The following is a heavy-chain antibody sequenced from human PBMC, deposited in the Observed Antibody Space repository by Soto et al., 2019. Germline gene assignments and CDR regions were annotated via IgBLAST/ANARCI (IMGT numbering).Heavy chain of an antibody. V-gene: IGHV3-48*03. CDR2: IRSSGSAE. Sequence: LRLSCAASGFIFSNYEMNWVRQAPGKGLEWVSDIRSSGSAEFYADSVKGRFTVSRDNAKNTLNLQMNNLRADDTALYYCARARTEVAGTGDFDIWGQGTVVTVSS. CDR1: GFIFSNYE. J-gene: IGHJ3*02. D-gene: IGHD6-19*01. CDR3: ARARTEVAGTGDFDI.